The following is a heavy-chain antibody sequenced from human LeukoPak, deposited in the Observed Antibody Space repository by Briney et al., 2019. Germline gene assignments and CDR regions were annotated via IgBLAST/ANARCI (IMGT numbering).Heavy chain of an antibody. V-gene: IGHV1-69*05. CDR3: ARVRQQHPSDYYYYMDV. Sequence: ASVKVSCKASGGTFSSYAISWVRQAPGQGLEWMGGIIPIFGTANYAQKFQGRVTITTDESTSTAYMELSSLRSEDTAVYYCARVRQQHPSDYYYYMDVWGKGTTVTVSS. CDR1: GGTFSSYA. J-gene: IGHJ6*03. CDR2: IIPIFGTA. D-gene: IGHD6-13*01.